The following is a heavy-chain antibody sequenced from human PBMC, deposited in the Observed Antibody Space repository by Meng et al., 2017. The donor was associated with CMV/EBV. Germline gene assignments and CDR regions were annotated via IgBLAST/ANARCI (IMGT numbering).Heavy chain of an antibody. D-gene: IGHD1-1*01. V-gene: IGHV4-59*01. CDR3: ARELEPSYGMDV. CDR1: GGSISSYY. CDR2: IYYSGST. Sequence: SETLSLTCTVSGGSISSYYWSWIRQPPGEGLEWIGYIYYSGSTNYNPSLKSRVTISVDTSKNQFSLKLSSVTAADTAVYYCARELEPSYGMDVWGQGTTVTVSS. J-gene: IGHJ6*02.